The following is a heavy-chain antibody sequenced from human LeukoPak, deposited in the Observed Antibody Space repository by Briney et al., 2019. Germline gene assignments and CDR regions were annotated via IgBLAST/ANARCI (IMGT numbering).Heavy chain of an antibody. CDR3: AELGITMIGGV. CDR1: GFTFSSYA. J-gene: IGHJ6*04. Sequence: GSLRLSCAASGFTFSSYAMSWVRQAPGKGLEWVSGITGSGGTTHHADSVKGRFTISRDNSKNTLFLQMNSLRAEDTAVYYCAELGITMIGGVWGKGTTVTISS. V-gene: IGHV3-23*01. D-gene: IGHD3-10*02. CDR2: ITGSGGTT.